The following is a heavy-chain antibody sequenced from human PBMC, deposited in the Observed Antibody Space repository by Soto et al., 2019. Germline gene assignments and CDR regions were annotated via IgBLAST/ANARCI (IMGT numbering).Heavy chain of an antibody. CDR2: IWYDSSNK. CDR1: GFTFSDYV. J-gene: IGHJ3*01. V-gene: IGHV3-33*01. Sequence: GGSLRLSCAASGFTFSDYVMHWVRQAPGKGLEWVAVIWYDSSNKYYADSVKGRFTISRDNSKNTLYLQMNSLRAEDTAVYFCATLSDAFDLWGQGTMVTVSS. CDR3: ATLSDAFDL.